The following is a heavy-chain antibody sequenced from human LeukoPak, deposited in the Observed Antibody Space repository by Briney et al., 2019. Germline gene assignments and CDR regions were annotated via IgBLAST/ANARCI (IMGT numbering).Heavy chain of an antibody. V-gene: IGHV4-34*01. J-gene: IGHJ6*02. Sequence: MTSETLSLTRAVYGGSFSGYYWSWIRQPPGKGLEWIGEINHSGSTNYNPSLKSRVTISVDTSKNQFSLKLSSVTAADTAVYYCARISYYDILTGYRRYYYYYGMDVWGQGTTVTVSS. D-gene: IGHD3-9*01. CDR2: INHSGST. CDR1: GGSFSGYY. CDR3: ARISYYDILTGYRRYYYYYGMDV.